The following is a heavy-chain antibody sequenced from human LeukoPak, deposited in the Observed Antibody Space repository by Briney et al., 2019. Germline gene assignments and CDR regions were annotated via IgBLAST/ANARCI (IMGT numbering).Heavy chain of an antibody. CDR1: GFTFSSYA. CDR3: ARGVSIAVAGYIDC. CDR2: ISYDGSNK. V-gene: IGHV3-30*04. J-gene: IGHJ4*02. D-gene: IGHD6-19*01. Sequence: GGSLRLSCAASGFTFSSYAIHSVRRASSKGLEWVAAISYDGSNKKYADSAKCPFTISRDNSKNTWYLQMKRLRSDHTAVYYGARGVSIAVAGYIDCWGQGTLVTVSS.